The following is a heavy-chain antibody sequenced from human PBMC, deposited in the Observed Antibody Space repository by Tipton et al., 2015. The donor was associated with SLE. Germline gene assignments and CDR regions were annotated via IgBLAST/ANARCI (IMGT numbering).Heavy chain of an antibody. D-gene: IGHD2-15*01. CDR1: GYTFTSYD. CDR3: ARGRYCSGGSCYSDWFDP. J-gene: IGHJ5*02. V-gene: IGHV1-8*01. CDR2: MNPNSGNT. Sequence: PLVQSGPEVKKPGASVKVSCKASGYTFTSYDINWVRQATGQGLEWVGWMNPNSGNTGYAQKFQGRVTMTRNTSISTAYMELSSLRSEDTAVYYCARGRYCSGGSCYSDWFDPWGLGTLVTVSS.